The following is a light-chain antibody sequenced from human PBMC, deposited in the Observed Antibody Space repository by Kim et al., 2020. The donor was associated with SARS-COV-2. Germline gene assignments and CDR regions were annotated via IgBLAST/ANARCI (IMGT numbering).Light chain of an antibody. CDR2: GAS. CDR3: QQYGSSPLIT. CDR1: QSVNSTY. V-gene: IGKV3-20*01. Sequence: EVVLTQSPGTLSLSPGERATLSCRASQSVNSTYLAWYQQKLGQTPSLLIYGASSRATGIPDRFSGSGSETDFTLTISRLEPEDFAVYYCQQYGSSPLITFGQGTRLRLN. J-gene: IGKJ5*01.